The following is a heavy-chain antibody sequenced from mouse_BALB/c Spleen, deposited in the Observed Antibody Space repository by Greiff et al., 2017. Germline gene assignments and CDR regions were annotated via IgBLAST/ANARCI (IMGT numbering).Heavy chain of an antibody. J-gene: IGHJ4*01. V-gene: IGHV1-5*01. Sequence: VQLQQSGAELAKPGASVKMSCKASGYTFTSYWMHWVKQRPGQGLEWIGAIYPGNSDTSYNQKFKGKAKLTAVTSASTAYMELSSLTNEDSAVYYCTRDYGSSYNYAMDYWGQGTSVTVSS. CDR2: IYPGNSDT. CDR1: GYTFTSYW. CDR3: TRDYGSSYNYAMDY. D-gene: IGHD1-1*01.